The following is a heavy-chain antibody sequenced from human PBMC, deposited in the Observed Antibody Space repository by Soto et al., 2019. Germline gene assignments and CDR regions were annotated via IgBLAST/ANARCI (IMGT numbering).Heavy chain of an antibody. J-gene: IGHJ4*02. CDR2: IKEDGSET. CDR3: ARLRGDYFDY. Sequence: GGSLRLSCATSGFTFNTYWMTWVRQAPGKGLEWLANIKEDGSETHSLDSVKGRFAISRDNSKNSLYLQMNSLRVEDTAVYYCARLRGDYFDYWGQGTLVTVSS. V-gene: IGHV3-7*01. CDR1: GFTFNTYW.